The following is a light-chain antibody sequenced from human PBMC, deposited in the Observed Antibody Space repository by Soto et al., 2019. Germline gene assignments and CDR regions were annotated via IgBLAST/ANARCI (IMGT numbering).Light chain of an antibody. V-gene: IGKV3D-20*02. CDR1: QSVSSSY. CDR2: DAS. CDR3: QQYNNWPPWT. J-gene: IGKJ1*01. Sequence: EIVLTQSPGTLSLSPGERATLSCRASQSVSSSYLAWYQQKPGQAPRLLIYDASIRATGIPARFSGSGSGTAFTLNISSLQSEDFALYYCQQYNNWPPWTFGQGTKVDIK.